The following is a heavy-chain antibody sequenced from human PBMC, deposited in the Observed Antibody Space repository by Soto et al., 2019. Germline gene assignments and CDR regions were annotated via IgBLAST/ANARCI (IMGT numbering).Heavy chain of an antibody. CDR3: AHRVLRTVFGLVTTTAIYFDF. CDR1: GFSLTTRGVG. Sequence: QITLNESGPTVVRPTETLTLTCRFSGFSLTTRGVGVGWIRQSPGKAPEWLALIYWDDDKRYSESLKSRLTITKHTSKNQVVLTVSDLDPTDTATYYCAHRVLRTVFGLVTTTAIYFDFWGQGTPVAVSS. D-gene: IGHD3-3*01. J-gene: IGHJ4*02. V-gene: IGHV2-5*02. CDR2: IYWDDDK.